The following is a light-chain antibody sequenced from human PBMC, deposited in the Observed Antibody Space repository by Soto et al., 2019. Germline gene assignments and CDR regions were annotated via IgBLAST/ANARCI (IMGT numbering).Light chain of an antibody. Sequence: EFVLTQSPGTLSLSPGERATLSCRASQSLANSFIAWYQQKPGQAPRLLIYDTSSRASGIPDRFSGSGPGTEFTLTISSLQSEDFAVYYCHQYDNWPKTFGQGTRLEIK. CDR2: DTS. CDR3: HQYDNWPKT. V-gene: IGKV3-20*01. J-gene: IGKJ5*01. CDR1: QSLANSF.